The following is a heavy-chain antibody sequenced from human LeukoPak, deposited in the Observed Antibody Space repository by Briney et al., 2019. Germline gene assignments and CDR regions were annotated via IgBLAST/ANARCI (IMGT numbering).Heavy chain of an antibody. J-gene: IGHJ1*01. CDR1: GGSISSYY. CDR3: ARDVQELQH. Sequence: SETLFLTCTVSGGSISSYYWSWLRQPPGKGLEWIGYIYYSGSTNYNPSLKSRVTISVDTSKNQFSLKLSSVTAADTAVYYCARDVQELQHWGQGTLVTVSS. CDR2: IYYSGST. V-gene: IGHV4-59*01. D-gene: IGHD3-10*02.